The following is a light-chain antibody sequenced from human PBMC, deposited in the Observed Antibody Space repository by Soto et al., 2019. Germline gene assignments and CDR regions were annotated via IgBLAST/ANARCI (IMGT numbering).Light chain of an antibody. Sequence: EVGMRQSPATLSVSPGERATLSCRASQSVSSKLAWYQQKPGQAPRLLLYGASTRATGIPARFSGSGSGTDFTPTISRLQPEDYATYCRQHHITFGQGTRLE. CDR1: QSVSSK. CDR2: GAS. CDR3: QHHIT. V-gene: IGKV3-15*01. J-gene: IGKJ5*01.